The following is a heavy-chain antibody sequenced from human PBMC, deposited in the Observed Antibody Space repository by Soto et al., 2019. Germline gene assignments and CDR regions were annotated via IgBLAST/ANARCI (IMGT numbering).Heavy chain of an antibody. CDR1: GFTFSSYG. J-gene: IGHJ3*02. Sequence: GGSLRLSCAASGFTFSSYGMHWVRQAPGKGLEWVAVIWDDGSNKYYADSVKGRFTISRDNSKNMLYLQMNSLRAEDTAVYYCARVGSDSVFDIWGQGTMVTVSS. CDR2: IWDDGSNK. CDR3: ARVGSDSVFDI. V-gene: IGHV3-33*01. D-gene: IGHD3-10*01.